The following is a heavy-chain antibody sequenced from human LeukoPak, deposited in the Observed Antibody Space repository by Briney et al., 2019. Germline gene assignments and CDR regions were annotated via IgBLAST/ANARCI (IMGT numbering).Heavy chain of an antibody. CDR2: ISWNSGSI. V-gene: IGHV3-9*01. CDR1: GFTFDDYA. CDR3: ASTATRAFDY. D-gene: IGHD2-2*01. Sequence: GGSLRLSCAASGFTFDDYAMHWVRQAPGKGLEWVSGISWNSGSIGYADSVKGRFTISRDNAKNSLYLQMNSLRAEDTAVYYCASTATRAFDYWGQGTLVTVSS. J-gene: IGHJ4*02.